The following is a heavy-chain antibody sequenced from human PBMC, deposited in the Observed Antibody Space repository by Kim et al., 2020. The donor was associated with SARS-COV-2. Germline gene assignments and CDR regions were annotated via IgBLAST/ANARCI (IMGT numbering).Heavy chain of an antibody. CDR2: IRSKAYGGTT. V-gene: IGHV3-49*04. Sequence: GGSLRLSCTASGFTFGDYAMSWVRQAPGKGLEWVGFIRSKAYGGTTEYAASVKGRFTISRDDSKSIAYLQMNSLKTEDTAVYYCTKAIAAAGVIYYYYYYMDVWGEGAPGTVS. CDR1: GFTFGDYA. CDR3: TKAIAAAGVIYYYYYYMDV. J-gene: IGHJ6*03. D-gene: IGHD6-13*01.